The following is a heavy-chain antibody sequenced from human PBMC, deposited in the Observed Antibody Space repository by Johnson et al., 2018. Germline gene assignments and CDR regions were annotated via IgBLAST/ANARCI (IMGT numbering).Heavy chain of an antibody. CDR2: ISWNSGSI. CDR3: TTVQLELPYAFDI. D-gene: IGHD1-26*01. V-gene: IGHV3-9*01. Sequence: VQLVESGGGLVQPGRSLRLSCAASGFTFDDYAMHWARQAPGKGLEWVSGISWNSGSIGYADSVKGRFTISRDNAKNSLYLQMNSLRAEDTAVYYCTTVQLELPYAFDIWGQGTMVTVSS. J-gene: IGHJ3*02. CDR1: GFTFDDYA.